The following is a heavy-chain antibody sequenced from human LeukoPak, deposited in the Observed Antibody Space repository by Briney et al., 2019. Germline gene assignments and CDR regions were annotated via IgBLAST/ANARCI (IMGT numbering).Heavy chain of an antibody. CDR3: ARAIFSSGWYLVAY. D-gene: IGHD6-19*01. V-gene: IGHV3-21*01. CDR1: GFTFGSYS. J-gene: IGHJ4*02. CDR2: ISTSISYI. Sequence: GGSLRLSCAASGFTFGSYSMNWVRQAPGKGLEWVSSISTSISYIYYADSVKGRFTISRDNAKNSLYLQMNSLRAEDTAVYYCARAIFSSGWYLVAYWGQGTLVTVSS.